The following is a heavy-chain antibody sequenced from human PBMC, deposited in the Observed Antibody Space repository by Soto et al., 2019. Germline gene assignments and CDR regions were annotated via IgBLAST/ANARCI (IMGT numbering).Heavy chain of an antibody. D-gene: IGHD3-9*01. V-gene: IGHV3-74*01. J-gene: IGHJ5*02. CDR3: TRVAYDALTRTYKGNWFYP. Sequence: EEQLVQSGGGLGQPGGSLRLSCAASGFTFSEHWMYWVCQATGTELVWVAHINRDGSSTNYADAMKGRFAISSDNAKNTLYLQMNSLTAEDTAMYYCTRVAYDALTRTYKGNWFYPWGQGTLVTVSS. CDR2: INRDGSST. CDR1: GFTFSEHW.